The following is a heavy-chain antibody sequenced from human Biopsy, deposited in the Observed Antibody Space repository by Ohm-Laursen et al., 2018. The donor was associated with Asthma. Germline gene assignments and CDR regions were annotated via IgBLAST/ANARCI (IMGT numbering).Heavy chain of an antibody. Sequence: GTLSLTCTVSGGSVSTGSYYWSWIRQPPGKGLEWLGYIYYTGSDNYNPSLKSRVTISVDTSKNQFSLRLNSVTAADAAVYYCARGPNYHGSGRAPIGMDVWGQGTTVTVSS. D-gene: IGHD3-10*01. CDR1: GGSVSTGSYY. CDR3: ARGPNYHGSGRAPIGMDV. J-gene: IGHJ6*02. V-gene: IGHV4-61*01. CDR2: IYYTGSD.